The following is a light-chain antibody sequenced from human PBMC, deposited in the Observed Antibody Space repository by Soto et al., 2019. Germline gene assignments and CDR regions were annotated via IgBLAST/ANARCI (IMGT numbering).Light chain of an antibody. Sequence: DIQMTQFPLSLSASVGDRVTITCRASQTIRSHLNWYQQKPGEAPKIVIYATSTLQSGVPSMFNGSVSGTDFTLTISSLQPEDFATYYCQQTYRTPLTFGGGTKVEIK. J-gene: IGKJ4*01. CDR2: ATS. CDR3: QQTYRTPLT. V-gene: IGKV1-39*01. CDR1: QTIRSH.